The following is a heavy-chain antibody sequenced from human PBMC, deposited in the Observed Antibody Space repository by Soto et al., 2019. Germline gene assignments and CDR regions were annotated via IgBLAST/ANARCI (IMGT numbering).Heavy chain of an antibody. J-gene: IGHJ4*02. CDR2: IYWDDDT. CDR1: GFSLNTGGVG. Sequence: ITLKETGPTLVPPTQPLTLTCTFSGFSLNTGGVGVGWIRQPPGKAVEWLALIYWDDDTRYSPSLKRRLTITKDTSKIQVVLTLANMDPVDTATYFWAHSSIAYKWILRHYWGQGTLVTVSS. D-gene: IGHD1-1*01. CDR3: AHSSIAYKWILRHY. V-gene: IGHV2-5*02.